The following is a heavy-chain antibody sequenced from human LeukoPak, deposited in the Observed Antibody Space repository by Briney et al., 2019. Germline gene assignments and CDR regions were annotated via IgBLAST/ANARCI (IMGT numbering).Heavy chain of an antibody. J-gene: IGHJ4*02. CDR2: ISGSGGST. CDR1: GFTFSSYA. CDR3: AKDLARWFYYASSGYYSYYFDY. D-gene: IGHD3-22*01. V-gene: IGHV3-23*01. Sequence: GGSLRLSCAASGFTFSSYAMSWVRQAPGKGLEWVSAISGSGGSTYYADSVKVRFTISRDNSKNTLYLQMNSLRAVDTAVYYCAKDLARWFYYASSGYYSYYFDYWGQGTLVTVSS.